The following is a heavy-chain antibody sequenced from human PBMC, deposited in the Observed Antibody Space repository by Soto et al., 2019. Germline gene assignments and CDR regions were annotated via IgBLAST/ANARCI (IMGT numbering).Heavy chain of an antibody. CDR1: GYTFTSYG. CDR2: ISASKGNT. CDR3: ARGQGHYDY. V-gene: IGHV1-18*01. J-gene: IGHJ4*02. Sequence: QVQLVQSGAEVKKPGASVKVSCKASGYTFTSYGISWVRQGPGQGLEWMGRISASKGNTNYAQKLQGRVTMTTDTSTSKAYIEQRSLRSDDTAVYDGARGQGHYDYWGLGTLVTVSS.